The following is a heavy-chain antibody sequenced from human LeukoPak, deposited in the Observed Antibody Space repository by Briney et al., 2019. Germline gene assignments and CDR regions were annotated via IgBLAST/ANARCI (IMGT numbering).Heavy chain of an antibody. CDR2: INPNSGGT. CDR1: GYTFTSYY. J-gene: IGHJ4*02. CDR3: ARDSGGAYYDFWSGPDIPPDF. V-gene: IGHV1-2*06. Sequence: ASVRVSCKASGYTFTSYYIHWVRQAPGQGLEWMGRINPNSGGTDYEQKFQGRVTMTRDTSISAAYMELSRLRSDDTAVYYCARDSGGAYYDFWSGPDIPPDFWGQGTLVTVSS. D-gene: IGHD3-3*01.